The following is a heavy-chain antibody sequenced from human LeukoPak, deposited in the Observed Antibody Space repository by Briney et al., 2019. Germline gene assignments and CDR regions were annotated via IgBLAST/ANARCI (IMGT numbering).Heavy chain of an antibody. CDR1: GFTFSRYW. V-gene: IGHV4-34*01. J-gene: IGHJ4*02. CDR3: ASALRIYFDY. Sequence: GSLRLSCAASGFTFSRYWMSWVRQAPGKGLEWIGEINHSGSTNYNPSLKSRVTISVDRSKNQFSLKLSSVTAADTAVYYCASALRIYFDYWGQGTLVTVSS. CDR2: INHSGST.